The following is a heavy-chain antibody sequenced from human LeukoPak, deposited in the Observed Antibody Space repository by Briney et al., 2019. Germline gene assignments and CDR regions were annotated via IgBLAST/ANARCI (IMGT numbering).Heavy chain of an antibody. Sequence: GGSLRLSCAASGFTFSSYAMHWVRQAPGKGLEWVAVISYVGSNKYYADSVKGRFTISRDNSKNTLYLQMNSLRAEDTAVYYCARDRCSSTSCYFDYWGQGTLVTVSS. V-gene: IGHV3-30-3*01. CDR3: ARDRCSSTSCYFDY. D-gene: IGHD2-2*01. CDR1: GFTFSSYA. J-gene: IGHJ4*02. CDR2: ISYVGSNK.